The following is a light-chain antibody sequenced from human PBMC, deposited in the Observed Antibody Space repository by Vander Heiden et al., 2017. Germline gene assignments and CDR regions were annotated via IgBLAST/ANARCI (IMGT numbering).Light chain of an antibody. CDR1: QSVSSSY. CDR3: QQYGSSPLYT. V-gene: IGKV3-20*01. J-gene: IGKJ2*01. Sequence: ENVLTQSPGTLSLSPGERATLSCRASQSVSSSYLAWYQQKLGQAPRLLIYGASSRATGIPDRFSGSGSGTDFTLTISRLEPEDFAVYYCQQYGSSPLYTFGQGTKLEIK. CDR2: GAS.